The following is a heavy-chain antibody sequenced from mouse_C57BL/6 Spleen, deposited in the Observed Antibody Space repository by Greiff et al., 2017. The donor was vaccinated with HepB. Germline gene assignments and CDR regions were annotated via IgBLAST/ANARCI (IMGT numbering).Heavy chain of an antibody. CDR2: ISSGGDYI. J-gene: IGHJ3*01. V-gene: IGHV5-9-1*02. D-gene: IGHD3-3*01. CDR1: GFTFSSYA. CDR3: TRDLGQRAWFAY. Sequence: DVQLVESGEGLVKPGGSLKLSCAASGFTFSSYAMSWVRQTPEKRLEWVAYISSGGDYIYYADTVKGRFTISRDNARNTLYLQMSSLKSEDTAMYYCTRDLGQRAWFAYWGQGTLVTVSA.